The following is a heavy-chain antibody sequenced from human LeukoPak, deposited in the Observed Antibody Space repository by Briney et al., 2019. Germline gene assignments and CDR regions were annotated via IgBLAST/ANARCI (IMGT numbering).Heavy chain of an antibody. CDR2: IYYRGST. Sequence: SETLSLTCTVSGGSISSSSYYWGCIRQPPGKGLEWIGSIYYRGSTLYNPSLKSRVAISVDPSKNQFSLKLSSVTAADTAVYYCARTYYYDSSGPYYWGQGTLVTVSS. CDR1: GGSISSSSYY. D-gene: IGHD3-22*01. CDR3: ARTYYYDSSGPYY. J-gene: IGHJ4*02. V-gene: IGHV4-39*07.